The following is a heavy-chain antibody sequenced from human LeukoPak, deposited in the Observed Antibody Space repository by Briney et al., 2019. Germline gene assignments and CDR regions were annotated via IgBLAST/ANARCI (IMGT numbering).Heavy chain of an antibody. J-gene: IGHJ5*02. D-gene: IGHD3-10*01. CDR2: INPKTGST. Sequence: ASVKVSCKASGYSFSGNYIHWVRQAPGQGLEWMGWINPKTGSTNYAEKFQGRVTMTRDTSISTCYMELSRLRSDDVAVYHCARSSGGSGKWGDNWFDPWGQGTLVIVSS. V-gene: IGHV1-2*02. CDR1: GYSFSGNY. CDR3: ARSSGGSGKWGDNWFDP.